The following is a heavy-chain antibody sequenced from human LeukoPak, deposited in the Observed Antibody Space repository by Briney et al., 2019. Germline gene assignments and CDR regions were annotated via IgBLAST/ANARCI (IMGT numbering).Heavy chain of an antibody. D-gene: IGHD1-20*01. CDR3: LRDLNWSLDQ. CDR2: IKQDETEK. Sequence: GESLRLSCTASGFTFSNFWMGWVRQAPGKGLEWVANIKQDETEKFYLGSVKGRFTISRDNAKNTLYLQMNSLRAEDTAVYYCLRDLNWSLDQWGQGTLVTVSS. CDR1: GFTFSNFW. V-gene: IGHV3-7*01. J-gene: IGHJ4*02.